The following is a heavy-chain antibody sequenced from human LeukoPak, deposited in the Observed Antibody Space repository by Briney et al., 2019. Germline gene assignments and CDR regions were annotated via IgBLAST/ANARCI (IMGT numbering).Heavy chain of an antibody. J-gene: IGHJ6*02. Sequence: GGSLRLSCAASGFTFSSYSMNWVRQAPGKGLEWVSSISSSSSYIYYADSVKGRFTISRDNAKTSLYLQMNSLRAEDTAVYYCAGYCSSTSCYPYSYYGMDVWGQGTTVTVSS. CDR3: AGYCSSTSCYPYSYYGMDV. D-gene: IGHD2-2*01. CDR2: ISSSSSYI. V-gene: IGHV3-21*01. CDR1: GFTFSSYS.